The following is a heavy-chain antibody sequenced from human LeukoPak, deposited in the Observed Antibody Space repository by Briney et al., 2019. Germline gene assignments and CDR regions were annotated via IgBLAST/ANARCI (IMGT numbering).Heavy chain of an antibody. V-gene: IGHV4-34*01. CDR3: ARGAWATRLGS. CDR1: GESLNSYY. Sequence: SETLSLTCTVYGESLNSYYRSWVRQPPGEGLEWIGEIYESGTTEYNPSLKSRVTISMVPSKQQFSLSLSSVTAADTAVYYCARGAWATRLGSWGLGTPVIVSS. J-gene: IGHJ4*02. D-gene: IGHD2-15*01. CDR2: IYESGTT.